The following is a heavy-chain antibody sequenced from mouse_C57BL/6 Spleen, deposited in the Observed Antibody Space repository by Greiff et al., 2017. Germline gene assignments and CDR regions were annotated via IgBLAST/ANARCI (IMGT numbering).Heavy chain of an antibody. CDR3: ARGGSSRYYAMDY. CDR2: IYPGDGDT. CDR1: GYAFSSSW. Sequence: QVQLQQSGPELVKPGASVKISCKASGYAFSSSWMNWVKQRPGKGVEWIGRIYPGDGDTNYNGKFKGKATLTADKSSSTAYMQLSSLTSEDSAVYFCARGGSSRYYAMDYWGQGTSVTVSS. D-gene: IGHD1-1*01. V-gene: IGHV1-82*01. J-gene: IGHJ4*01.